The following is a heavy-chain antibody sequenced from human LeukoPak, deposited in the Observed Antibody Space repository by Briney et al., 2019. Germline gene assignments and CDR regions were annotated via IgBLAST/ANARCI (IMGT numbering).Heavy chain of an antibody. CDR1: GFTFDDYA. CDR2: ISWNSGSI. V-gene: IGHV3-9*01. J-gene: IGHJ4*02. Sequence: GGSLRLSCTASGFTFDDYAMHWVRQAPGKGLEWVSGISWNSGSIGYADSVKGRFTISRDNAKNSLYLQMNSLRAEDTALYYCAKGIVSNSALIYFDYWGQGTLVTVSS. D-gene: IGHD6-6*01. CDR3: AKGIVSNSALIYFDY.